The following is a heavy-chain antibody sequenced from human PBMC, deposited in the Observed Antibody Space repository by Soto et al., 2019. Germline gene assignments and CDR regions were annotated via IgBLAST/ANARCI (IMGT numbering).Heavy chain of an antibody. CDR1: GFTFDYYW. V-gene: IGHV3-74*01. D-gene: IGHD1-26*01. CDR2: IHSDGTST. Sequence: EVQLVESGGGLVQPGESLRLSCAASGFTFDYYWMHWVRQAPGKGLEWVSRIHSDGTSTTYADSVKGRFTISRDNAKNTLSLQMNSLRAEDTAVYYCARGDRGAFDLWGQGTVVTVSS. CDR3: ARGDRGAFDL. J-gene: IGHJ3*01.